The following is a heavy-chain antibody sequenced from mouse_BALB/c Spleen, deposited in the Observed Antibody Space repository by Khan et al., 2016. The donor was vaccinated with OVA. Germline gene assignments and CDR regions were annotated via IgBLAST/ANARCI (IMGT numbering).Heavy chain of an antibody. D-gene: IGHD1-1*01. V-gene: IGHV9-3*02. CDR2: INPNTGEP. J-gene: IGHJ4*01. CDR3: ARDDYYGSDDRNLGHYAWDY. Sequence: QIQLVQSGPELKKPGETVKISCKASGYTFTDYGMNWVKQAPGKGLKWMGWINPNTGEPTYDEEFQGRFAFSLGTSARTAYLQINNLNNEDPATYCCARDDYYGSDDRNLGHYAWDYWGLGTSVTVSS. CDR1: GYTFTDYG.